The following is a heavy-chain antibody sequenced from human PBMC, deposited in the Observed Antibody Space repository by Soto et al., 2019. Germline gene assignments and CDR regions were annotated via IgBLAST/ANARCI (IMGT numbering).Heavy chain of an antibody. V-gene: IGHV3-30*18. Sequence: QVQLVESGGGVVQPGTSLRLACAASGFTLSNIGMQWVRQAPGKGLEWVAVISAGGNTKYYADSVKGRFTISRDNSKNTLFLQMHSLRTEDTAVYYCAKESGGERYAAYFDLWRQGTLVTVSA. CDR2: ISAGGNTK. D-gene: IGHD2-21*01. CDR3: AKESGGERYAAYFDL. J-gene: IGHJ4*02. CDR1: GFTLSNIG.